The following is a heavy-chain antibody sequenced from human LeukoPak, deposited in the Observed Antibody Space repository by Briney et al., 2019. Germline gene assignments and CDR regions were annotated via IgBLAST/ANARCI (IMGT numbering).Heavy chain of an antibody. CDR1: GGSISSYY. D-gene: IGHD5-24*01. CDR3: AREGDGYNGVAFDI. CDR2: IYYSGST. J-gene: IGHJ3*02. V-gene: IGHV4-59*01. Sequence: SETLSLTCTVSGGSISSYYWSWLRQPPGKGVEGIGYIYYSGSTNYNPSLKSPVTISVDTSKNQFSLKLSSVTAADTAVYYCAREGDGYNGVAFDIWGQGTMVTVSS.